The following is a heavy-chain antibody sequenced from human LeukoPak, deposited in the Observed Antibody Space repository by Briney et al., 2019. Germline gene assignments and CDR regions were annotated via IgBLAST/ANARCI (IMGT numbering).Heavy chain of an antibody. D-gene: IGHD1-1*01. CDR1: GGSLYTYH. CDR3: ARDSGRIHGYYYGMDV. Sequence: SETLSLTCTVSGGSLYTYHWSWVWQPPGKGLEWIGYVYYSGSTNYNPSLKSRVTISVDTSKNQFSLKLSSVTAADTAVYYCARDSGRIHGYYYGMDVWGQGTTVTVSS. V-gene: IGHV4-59*01. CDR2: VYYSGST. J-gene: IGHJ6*02.